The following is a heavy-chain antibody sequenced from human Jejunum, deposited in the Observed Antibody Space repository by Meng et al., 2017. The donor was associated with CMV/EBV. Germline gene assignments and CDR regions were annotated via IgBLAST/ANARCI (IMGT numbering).Heavy chain of an antibody. Sequence: SGFPLNSYGIHWVRQFPGKGLEWVAVLWYGGSRKCFADSVQGRFSISRDDSKNTVYLQMNSLRAEDTAVYYCARDNDGSSHYSQFDYWGQGTLVTVSS. D-gene: IGHD3-22*01. J-gene: IGHJ4*02. V-gene: IGHV3-33*08. CDR2: LWYGGSRK. CDR3: ARDNDGSSHYSQFDY. CDR1: GFPLNSYG.